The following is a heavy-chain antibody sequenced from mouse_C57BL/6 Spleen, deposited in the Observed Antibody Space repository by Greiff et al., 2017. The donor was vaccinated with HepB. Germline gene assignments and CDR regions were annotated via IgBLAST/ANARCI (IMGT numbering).Heavy chain of an antibody. CDR3: ARGAIYYGYDYWYFDV. J-gene: IGHJ1*03. CDR1: GYTFTSYW. Sequence: VQLQQPGTELVKPGASVKLSCKASGYTFTSYWMHWVKQRPGQGLEWIGNINPSNGGTNYNEKFKSKATLTVDKSSSTAYMQLSSLTSEDSAVYYCARGAIYYGYDYWYFDVWGTGTTVTVSS. D-gene: IGHD2-2*01. V-gene: IGHV1-53*01. CDR2: INPSNGGT.